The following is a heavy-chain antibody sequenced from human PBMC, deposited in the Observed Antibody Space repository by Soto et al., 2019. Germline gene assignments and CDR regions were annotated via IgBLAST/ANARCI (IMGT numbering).Heavy chain of an antibody. D-gene: IGHD2-8*02. CDR3: AKERPRWWEVLYYFDN. V-gene: IGHV3-30*18. J-gene: IGHJ4*02. CDR1: GFTFSSYG. CDR2: ISYDGSNK. Sequence: GGSLRLSCAASGFTFSSYGMHWVRQAPGKGLEWVAVISYDGSNKYYADSVKGRFTISRDNSKNTLYLQMNSLRAEDTAVYYCAKERPRWWEVLYYFDNWGQGTLVTVSS.